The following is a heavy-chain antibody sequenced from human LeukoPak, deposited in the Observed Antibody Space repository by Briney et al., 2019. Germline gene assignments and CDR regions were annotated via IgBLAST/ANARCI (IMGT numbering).Heavy chain of an antibody. V-gene: IGHV3-23*01. J-gene: IGHJ6*03. CDR3: AARRIVGATARYYYYYMDV. CDR2: ISGSGGST. CDR1: GFTFSSYA. D-gene: IGHD1-26*01. Sequence: GGSLRLSCAASGFTFSSYAMSWVRQAPGKGLEWVSAISGSGGSTYYADSVKGRFTISRDNSKNTLYLQMNSLRAEDTAVYYCAARRIVGATARYYYYYMDVWGKGTTVTVSS.